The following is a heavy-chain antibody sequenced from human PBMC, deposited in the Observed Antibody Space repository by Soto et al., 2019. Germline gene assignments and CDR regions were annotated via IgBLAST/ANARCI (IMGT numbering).Heavy chain of an antibody. CDR2: IKQDGSEK. Sequence: GGSLRLSCAAPGFTFSSYRRSWVRQAPGKGLEWVANIKQDGSEKYYVDSLKGRFTISRDNAKNSLYLQMNSLRAEDTAVYYCARGRDPFDIWGQGTMVTVSS. CDR1: GFTFSSYR. J-gene: IGHJ3*02. V-gene: IGHV3-7*04. CDR3: ARGRDPFDI.